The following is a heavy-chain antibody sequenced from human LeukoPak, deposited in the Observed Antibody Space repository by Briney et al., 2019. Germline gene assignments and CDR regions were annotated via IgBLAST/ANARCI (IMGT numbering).Heavy chain of an antibody. Sequence: PSGTLSLTCAVSGGSISSSNWWSWVRPPPGKGLEWIGEIYHSGSTNYNPSLKSRVTISVDKSKNQFSLKLSSVTAADTAVYYCARVGSSGWPYYYYYMDVWGKGTTVTVSS. V-gene: IGHV4-4*02. D-gene: IGHD6-19*01. CDR2: IYHSGST. CDR3: ARVGSSGWPYYYYYMDV. CDR1: GGSISSSNW. J-gene: IGHJ6*03.